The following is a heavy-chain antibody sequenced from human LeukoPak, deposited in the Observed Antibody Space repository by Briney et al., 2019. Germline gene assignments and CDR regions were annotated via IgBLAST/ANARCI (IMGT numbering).Heavy chain of an antibody. CDR1: GFTFISYA. V-gene: IGHV3-23*01. CDR3: AKVDGSTDFLDY. Sequence: PGGSLRLSCAASGFTFISYAMTWVRLAPGKGLEWVSAISGSAGSTYYADSVKGRFTISRDNSKNTLYLQMNSLRAEDTAVYYCAKVDGSTDFLDYWGQGALVAVSS. D-gene: IGHD2/OR15-2a*01. J-gene: IGHJ4*02. CDR2: ISGSAGST.